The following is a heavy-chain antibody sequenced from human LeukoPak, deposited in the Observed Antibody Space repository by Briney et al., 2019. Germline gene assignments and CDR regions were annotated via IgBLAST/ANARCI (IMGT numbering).Heavy chain of an antibody. CDR2: VSGSGGST. J-gene: IGHJ4*02. Sequence: GGSLRLSCAASGFTLRSYAMSWVRQAPGKGLEWVSAVSGSGGSTYYADSVKGRFTISRDNSKNTLYLQMDSLRAEDTAVYYCAKQVDYGSGSRLTNWGQGTLVTDSS. CDR3: AKQVDYGSGSRLTN. D-gene: IGHD3-10*01. CDR1: GFTLRSYA. V-gene: IGHV3-23*01.